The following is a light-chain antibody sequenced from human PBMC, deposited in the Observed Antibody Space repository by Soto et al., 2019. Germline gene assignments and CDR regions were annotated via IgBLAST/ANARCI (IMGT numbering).Light chain of an antibody. V-gene: IGKV1-5*03. CDR3: QHYNSYPEA. J-gene: IGKJ1*01. Sequence: IQMTQSASALSASVGDGVTITWRASQSISSWLAWYQQKPGKAPKLLIYKASTLKSGVPSRFSGSGSGTECTLTISSLQPDDVATYYCQHYNSYPEALGQGTKVDIK. CDR2: KAS. CDR1: QSISSW.